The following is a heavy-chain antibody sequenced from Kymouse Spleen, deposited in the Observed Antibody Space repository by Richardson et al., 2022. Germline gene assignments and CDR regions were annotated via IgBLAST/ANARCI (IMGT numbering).Heavy chain of an antibody. V-gene: IGHV3-11*01. CDR3: ASPLYSSSWWDYYYYGMDV. D-gene: IGHD6-13*01. CDR2: ISSSGSTI. J-gene: IGHJ6*02. Sequence: QVQLVESGGGLVKPGGSLRLSCAASGFTFSDYYMSWIRQAPGKGLEWVSYISSSGSTIYYADSVKGRFTISRDNAKNSLYLQMNSLRAEDTAVYYCASPLYSSSWWDYYYYGMDVWGQGTTVTVSS. CDR1: GFTFSDYY.